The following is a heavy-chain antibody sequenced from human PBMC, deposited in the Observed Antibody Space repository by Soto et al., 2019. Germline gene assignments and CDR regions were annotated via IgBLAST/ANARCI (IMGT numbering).Heavy chain of an antibody. Sequence: SVKVSCKASGGTFSSYAISWVRQAPGQGLEWMGGIIPIFGTANYAQKFQGRVTITADESTSTAYMELSSLRSEDTAVYYCASLHCTNGVCYLPYFDYWGRGTLVTV. D-gene: IGHD2-8*01. CDR3: ASLHCTNGVCYLPYFDY. CDR2: IIPIFGTA. V-gene: IGHV1-69*13. CDR1: GGTFSSYA. J-gene: IGHJ4*02.